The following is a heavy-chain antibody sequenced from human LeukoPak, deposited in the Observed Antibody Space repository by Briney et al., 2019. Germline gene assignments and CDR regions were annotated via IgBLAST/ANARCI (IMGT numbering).Heavy chain of an antibody. Sequence: GGSLRLSCATSGFTFSSYWMHWVRHAPGKGLVWVARIHSDGIGTTYADSVEGRFTISRDNAKNTVSLQMNSLRAEDTAVYYCARGGVGCFDYWGQGTLVTVSS. CDR2: IHSDGIGT. D-gene: IGHD6-19*01. CDR1: GFTFSSYW. J-gene: IGHJ4*02. V-gene: IGHV3-74*01. CDR3: ARGGVGCFDY.